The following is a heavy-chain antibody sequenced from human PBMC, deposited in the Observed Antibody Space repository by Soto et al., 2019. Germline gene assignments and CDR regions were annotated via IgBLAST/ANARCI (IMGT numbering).Heavy chain of an antibody. Sequence: QVQLVQSGAEVKKPGASVKVSCKASGYTFTSYDINWVRQATGQGLEWMGWMNPNSGNTGYAQKFQGRVTMTRNTSISTAYMELRSLRSEDTAVYYCARRGTYDILTGYDYWGQGTLVTVSS. J-gene: IGHJ4*02. V-gene: IGHV1-8*01. CDR2: MNPNSGNT. CDR3: ARRGTYDILTGYDY. CDR1: GYTFTSYD. D-gene: IGHD3-9*01.